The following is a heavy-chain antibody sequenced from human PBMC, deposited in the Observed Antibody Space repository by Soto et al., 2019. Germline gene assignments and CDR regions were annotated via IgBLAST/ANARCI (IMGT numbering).Heavy chain of an antibody. Sequence: QVTLKESGPVLVKPTETLTLTCTVSGFSLSNSRMGVSWIRQPPGKALEWLAHIFLNDEKSYSTSLKSRLTISKDTSKSQVILTMTNMAPVDTATYYCARYDYGDEAPFDYWGQGTLVTVSS. CDR1: GFSLSNSRMG. CDR3: ARYDYGDEAPFDY. V-gene: IGHV2-26*01. J-gene: IGHJ4*02. CDR2: IFLNDEK. D-gene: IGHD4-17*01.